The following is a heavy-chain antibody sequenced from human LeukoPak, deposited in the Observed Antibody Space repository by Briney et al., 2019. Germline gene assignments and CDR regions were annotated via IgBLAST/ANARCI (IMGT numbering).Heavy chain of an antibody. CDR2: ISAYNGNT. J-gene: IGHJ4*02. D-gene: IGHD3-22*01. Sequence: ASVKVSCKASGYTFTSYDFSWVRQAPGQGLEWTGWISAYNGNTNYAQKLQGRVTMTTDTSTSTAYMELRSLRSDDTAVFYCARGRHHYDQWFYFDFWGQGTLVTVSS. CDR3: ARGRHHYDQWFYFDF. CDR1: GYTFTSYD. V-gene: IGHV1-18*01.